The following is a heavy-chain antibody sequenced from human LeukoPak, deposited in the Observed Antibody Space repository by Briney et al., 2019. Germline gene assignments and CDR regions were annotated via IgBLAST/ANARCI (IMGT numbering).Heavy chain of an antibody. CDR3: ARRTTSMIFFDY. Sequence: GESLKISCKGSGYSFTTYWIGWVRPMPGKGLEWMGITYPGDSDTRYSPSFQGQVTISADMSINTAYLQWSSLKASDTAMYYCARRTTSMIFFDYWGQGTLVTVSS. CDR2: TYPGDSDT. J-gene: IGHJ4*02. D-gene: IGHD3/OR15-3a*01. CDR1: GYSFTTYW. V-gene: IGHV5-51*01.